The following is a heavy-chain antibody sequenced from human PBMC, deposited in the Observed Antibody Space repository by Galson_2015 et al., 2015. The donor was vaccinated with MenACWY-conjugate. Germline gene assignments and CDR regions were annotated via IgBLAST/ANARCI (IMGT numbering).Heavy chain of an antibody. D-gene: IGHD2-15*01. CDR3: ARVRGGSHNGVDP. V-gene: IGHV6-1*01. CDR2: TYYSYRWYN. Sequence: CAISGLSVSSINADWHWIRLSPSGGREWLGGTYYSYRWYNDYAVSVKSRITIHPDTSQNQFPLHLNSVTPEDTAVYYCARVRGGSHNGVDPWGQGTLVTVSS. J-gene: IGHJ5*02. CDR1: GLSVSSINAD.